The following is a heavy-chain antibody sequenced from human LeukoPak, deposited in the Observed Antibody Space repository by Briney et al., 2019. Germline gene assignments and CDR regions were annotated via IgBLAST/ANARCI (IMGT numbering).Heavy chain of an antibody. J-gene: IGHJ4*02. CDR2: ISTSSSYI. CDR3: ARDRDWNSGFDY. D-gene: IGHD1-7*01. CDR1: GFTFNSFN. V-gene: IGHV3-21*01. Sequence: GGSLRLSCAGSGFTFNSFNMKWVRQAPGKGLEWVSSISTSSSYIYYADSVKGRFTISRDNPKNSLYLQMNSLRADDTAVYYCARDRDWNSGFDYWGQGTLVTVSS.